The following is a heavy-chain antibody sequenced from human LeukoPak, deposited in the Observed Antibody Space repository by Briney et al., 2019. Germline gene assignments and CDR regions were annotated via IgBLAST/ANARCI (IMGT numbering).Heavy chain of an antibody. J-gene: IGHJ3*02. D-gene: IGHD1-26*01. CDR3: ARWGATVQAFDI. Sequence: PGGSLRLSCAASGFTFSSYWMHWVRQAPGKGLVWVSRINSDGSSTSYADSVKGRFTISRDNAKNSLYLQMNSLRAEDTAVYYCARWGATVQAFDIWGQGTMVTVSS. V-gene: IGHV3-74*01. CDR1: GFTFSSYW. CDR2: INSDGSST.